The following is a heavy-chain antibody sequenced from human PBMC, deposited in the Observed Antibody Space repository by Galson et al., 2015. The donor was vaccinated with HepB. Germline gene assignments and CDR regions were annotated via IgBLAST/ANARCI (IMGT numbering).Heavy chain of an antibody. D-gene: IGHD2/OR15-2a*01. CDR3: AMRGILLYDAFDI. Sequence: SVTVSCKASGGTFSSYAISWVRQAPGQGLEWMGGIIPIFGTANYAQKFQGRVTITADESTSTAYMELSSLRSEDTAVYYCAMRGILLYDAFDIWGQGTMVTVSS. V-gene: IGHV1-69*13. CDR2: IIPIFGTA. J-gene: IGHJ3*02. CDR1: GGTFSSYA.